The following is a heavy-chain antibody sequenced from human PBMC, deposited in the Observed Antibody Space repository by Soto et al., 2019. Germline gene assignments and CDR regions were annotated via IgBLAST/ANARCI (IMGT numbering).Heavy chain of an antibody. V-gene: IGHV3-30*18. CDR1: GFTFSLYG. CDR3: AKGRDSTLLRWQYFDN. CDR2: ISYEGRNI. Sequence: QVQLVESGGDVIHSGKSLRLSCAVSGFTFSLYGMHWIRQAPGKGLEWVAFISYEGRNIYYADSVKGRFTISRDNSKNTVSLQMDSLRPEDTAVYYCAKGRDSTLLRWQYFDNWGQGTQVTVSS. D-gene: IGHD4-4*01. J-gene: IGHJ4*02.